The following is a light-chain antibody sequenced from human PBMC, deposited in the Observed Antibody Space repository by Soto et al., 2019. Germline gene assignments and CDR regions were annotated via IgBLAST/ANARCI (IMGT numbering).Light chain of an antibody. CDR2: AAS. CDR1: QDIGNF. J-gene: IGKJ4*01. V-gene: IGKV1-27*01. Sequence: IQMTQSPSSLSAFVGDRVTITCRASQDIGNFLAWYQQKPGKVPKLLIYAASTLQSGVPSRLSGSGSGTDFTLTISSLQPEDVATYYCQKCKVAPFTFRGGTKVDIX. CDR3: QKCKVAPFT.